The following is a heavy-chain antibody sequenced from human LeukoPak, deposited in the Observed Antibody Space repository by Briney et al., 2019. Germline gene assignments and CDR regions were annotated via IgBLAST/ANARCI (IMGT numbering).Heavy chain of an antibody. CDR1: GFTFSSYS. J-gene: IGHJ4*02. D-gene: IGHD3-10*01. Sequence: GGSLRLSCAASGFTFSSYSMNWVRQAPGKGLEWVSSISSSSSYIYYADSVKGRFTISRDNAKNSLYLQMNSLRAEDTAVFYCARADYYDSGSFYPLNFWGQGTLVTVSS. V-gene: IGHV3-21*01. CDR2: ISSSSSYI. CDR3: ARADYYDSGSFYPLNF.